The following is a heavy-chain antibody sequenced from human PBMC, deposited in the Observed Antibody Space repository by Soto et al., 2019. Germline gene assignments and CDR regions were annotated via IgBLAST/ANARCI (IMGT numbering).Heavy chain of an antibody. CDR1: GFSFSSYS. D-gene: IGHD1-26*01. CDR2: ISYDGSNK. J-gene: IGHJ6*02. Sequence: PXGCLRISCAASGFSFSSYSMHWVRQAPGKGLEWVAVISYDGSNKYYADSVKGRFTISRDNSKNTLYLQMNSLRAEDTAVYYCARVEMATKSPYYYGMDVWGQGTTVTVSS. CDR3: ARVEMATKSPYYYGMDV. V-gene: IGHV3-30-3*01.